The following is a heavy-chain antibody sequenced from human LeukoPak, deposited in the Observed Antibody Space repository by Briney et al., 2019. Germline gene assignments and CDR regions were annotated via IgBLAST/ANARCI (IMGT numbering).Heavy chain of an antibody. V-gene: IGHV4-30-2*01. Sequence: SQTLSLTCTVSGGSISSGGYYWSWIRQPPGKGLEWIGYIYHSGSTYYNPSLRSRVTISVDRSKNQFSLKLSSVTAADTAVYYCASSIVVVPAATRIDAFDIWGQGTMVTVSS. CDR3: ASSIVVVPAATRIDAFDI. CDR1: GGSISSGGYY. D-gene: IGHD2-2*01. J-gene: IGHJ3*02. CDR2: IYHSGST.